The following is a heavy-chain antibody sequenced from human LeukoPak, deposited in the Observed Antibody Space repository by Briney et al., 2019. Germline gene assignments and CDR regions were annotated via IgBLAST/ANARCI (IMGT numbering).Heavy chain of an antibody. CDR1: GGSFSSYA. J-gene: IGHJ4*02. CDR2: VIPILGIA. Sequence: SAKVSCKASGGSFSSYAISWVRQAPGQGREWMGRVIPILGIANYAQKFQGRVTMTKATSISTAYMEWGRLRSDATVVYYLARNLDSRGWSNHRDYWGQGNLVTVSS. V-gene: IGHV1-69*04. D-gene: IGHD6-19*01. CDR3: ARNLDSRGWSNHRDY.